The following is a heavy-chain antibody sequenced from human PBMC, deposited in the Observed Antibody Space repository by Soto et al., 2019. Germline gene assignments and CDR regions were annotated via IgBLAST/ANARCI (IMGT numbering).Heavy chain of an antibody. D-gene: IGHD3-22*01. Sequence: GGSLRLSCAASGFTFSSYAMSWVRQAPGKGLEWVSAISGSGGSTYYADSVKGRFTISRDNSKNTLYLQMNSLRAEDTAVYYCAKSPLYYYDSSGYYLGAFDIWGQGTMVTVSS. CDR1: GFTFSSYA. CDR3: AKSPLYYYDSSGYYLGAFDI. V-gene: IGHV3-23*01. J-gene: IGHJ3*02. CDR2: ISGSGGST.